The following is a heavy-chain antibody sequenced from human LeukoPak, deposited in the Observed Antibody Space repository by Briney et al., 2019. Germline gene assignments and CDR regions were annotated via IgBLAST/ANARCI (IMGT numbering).Heavy chain of an antibody. CDR3: ARGVLNYYDSSGYYYWLLDY. V-gene: IGHV4-59*01. J-gene: IGHJ4*02. CDR2: IYYSGST. D-gene: IGHD3-22*01. CDR1: GGSISSYY. Sequence: SETLSLTCTVSGGSISSYYWTWIRQPPGKGLEWIGYIYYSGSTNYNPSLKSRVTISVDTSKNQFSLKLSSVTAADTAVYYCARGVLNYYDSSGYYYWLLDYWGQGTLVTVSS.